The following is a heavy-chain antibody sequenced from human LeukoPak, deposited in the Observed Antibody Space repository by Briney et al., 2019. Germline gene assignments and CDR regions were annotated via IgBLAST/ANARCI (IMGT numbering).Heavy chain of an antibody. CDR2: TYYRSKWYN. CDR3: ARDGIVGSDYFDY. Sequence: SQTLSLTCALSGDSVSSNSAAWNWIRQSPSRGLEWLVRTYYRSKWYNDYTVSVKSRITINPDTSKNQFSLQLNSATPEDTAVYYCARDGIVGSDYFDYWGQGTLVTVSS. D-gene: IGHD2-21*01. V-gene: IGHV6-1*01. J-gene: IGHJ4*02. CDR1: GDSVSSNSAA.